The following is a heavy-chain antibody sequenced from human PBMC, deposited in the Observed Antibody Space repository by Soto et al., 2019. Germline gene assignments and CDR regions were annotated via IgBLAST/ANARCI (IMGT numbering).Heavy chain of an antibody. V-gene: IGHV5-51*01. CDR1: GYSFTSYW. CDR3: ARGYYFDY. Sequence: GESLKISCKGSGYSFTSYWIGWVRQVPGKGLEWMGIIYPSDSDTRYSPSFQGQVTISADKSINTAYLQWNNLKASDTAMYYCARGYYFDYWGQGTLVTSPQ. CDR2: IYPSDSDT. J-gene: IGHJ4*02.